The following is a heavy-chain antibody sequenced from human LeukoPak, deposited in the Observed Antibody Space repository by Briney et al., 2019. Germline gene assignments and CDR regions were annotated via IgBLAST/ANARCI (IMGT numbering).Heavy chain of an antibody. CDR3: ARGGAGYAFDY. D-gene: IGHD5-12*01. V-gene: IGHV3-66*02. CDR1: GFTVSTNY. Sequence: GGSLRLSCAASGFTVSTNYMSWVRQAPGKGLEWVSVISSGGTPYYADSVKGRFTISRDSSENTLYLQTHSLRAEDTAVYYCARGGAGYAFDYWGQGTLVTVSS. CDR2: ISSGGTP. J-gene: IGHJ4*02.